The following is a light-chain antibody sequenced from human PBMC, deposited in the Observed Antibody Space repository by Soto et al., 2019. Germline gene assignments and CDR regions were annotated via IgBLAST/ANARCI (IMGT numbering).Light chain of an antibody. CDR1: SSDVGGYNY. Sequence: QSVLTQPRSVSGSPGQSVTISCTGTSSDVGGYNYVSWYQQQPGKAPKLMIYDVSKWPSGVPDRFSGSKSGNTASLTISGLQAEDEADYYCCSYAGSYTLVFGGGTKLTVL. CDR3: CSYAGSYTLV. J-gene: IGLJ2*01. CDR2: DVS. V-gene: IGLV2-11*01.